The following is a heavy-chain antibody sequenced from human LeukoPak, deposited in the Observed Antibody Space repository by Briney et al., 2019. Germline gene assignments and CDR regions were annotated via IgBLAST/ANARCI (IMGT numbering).Heavy chain of an antibody. CDR1: GFTFSSYW. J-gene: IGHJ4*02. CDR3: ARSLQLWPDPTLYYFDY. Sequence: PGGSLRLSCAASGFTFSSYWMSWVRQAPGKGLEWVANIKQDGSEKYYVDSVKGRFTISRDNAKNSLYLQMNSLRAEDTAVYYCARSLQLWPDPTLYYFDYWGQGTLVTVSS. D-gene: IGHD5-18*01. V-gene: IGHV3-7*01. CDR2: IKQDGSEK.